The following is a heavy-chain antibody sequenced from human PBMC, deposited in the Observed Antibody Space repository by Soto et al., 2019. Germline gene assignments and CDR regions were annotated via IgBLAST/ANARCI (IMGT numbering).Heavy chain of an antibody. V-gene: IGHV4-59*01. Sequence: SETLSLTCTVSGGSISSYYRSWIRQPPGKGLEWIGYIYYSGSTNYNPSLKSRVTISVDTSKNQFSLKLSSVTAADTAVYYCASLPGDILTGDAFDIWGQGTMVTVSS. D-gene: IGHD3-9*01. CDR1: GGSISSYY. J-gene: IGHJ3*02. CDR2: IYYSGST. CDR3: ASLPGDILTGDAFDI.